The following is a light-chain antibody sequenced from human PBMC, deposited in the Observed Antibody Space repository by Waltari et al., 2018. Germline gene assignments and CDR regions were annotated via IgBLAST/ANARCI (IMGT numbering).Light chain of an antibody. CDR2: GAS. CDR1: QGIRND. J-gene: IGKJ4*01. V-gene: IGKV1-6*01. CDR3: QMYTTYSQT. Sequence: AIQMTQSPSSLSASVGDRVTITCRASQGIRNDLGWYQQKAGKAPKLLIYGASSLRSGVPSRFSGSGSGTEFTLTISSLQPDDFATYYCQMYTTYSQTFGGGTKVEMK.